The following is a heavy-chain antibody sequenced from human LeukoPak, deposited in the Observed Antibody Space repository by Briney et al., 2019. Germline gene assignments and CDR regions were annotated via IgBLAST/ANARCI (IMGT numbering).Heavy chain of an antibody. J-gene: IGHJ4*02. V-gene: IGHV3-23*01. CDR1: GFTFSSYA. D-gene: IGHD6-13*01. CDR2: ISGSGGST. Sequence: GGSVRLSCAASGFTFSSYAMSWVRQAPGKGLEWVSAISGSGGSTGDADSVKGRFTISRDKSKNTLYLQMNSLRAEDTAVYFCAKDYSSRWYFDYWGQGTLVTVSS. CDR3: AKDYSSRWYFDY.